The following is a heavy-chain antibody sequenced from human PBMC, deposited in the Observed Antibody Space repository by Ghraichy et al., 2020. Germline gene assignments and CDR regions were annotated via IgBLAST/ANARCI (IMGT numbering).Heavy chain of an antibody. Sequence: GESLNISCLDYGNSFTTSWIAWVRQMPGKGLEWMGIIYPGDSDTRYSPSFQGQVTISADKSINTAYLHWRSLKASDTAIYYCASGGYSYGYVRFWGQGTRVTVSS. CDR2: IYPGDSDT. J-gene: IGHJ4*02. CDR3: ASGGYSYGYVRF. CDR1: GNSFTTSW. V-gene: IGHV5-51*01. D-gene: IGHD5-18*01.